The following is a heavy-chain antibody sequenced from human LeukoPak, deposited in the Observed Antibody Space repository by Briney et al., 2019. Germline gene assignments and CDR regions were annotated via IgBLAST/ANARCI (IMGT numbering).Heavy chain of an antibody. J-gene: IGHJ6*02. CDR3: ARPRLYYYGVDV. Sequence: GGSLRLSCAASGFTFSSYAMSWVRQAPGKGLEWVSYITTSSNTIYYADSVKGRFTISRDNARNSLYLQMNSLRAEDTAVYYCARPRLYYYGVDVWGQGTTVTVSS. CDR1: GFTFSSYA. CDR2: ITTSSNTI. V-gene: IGHV3-48*04.